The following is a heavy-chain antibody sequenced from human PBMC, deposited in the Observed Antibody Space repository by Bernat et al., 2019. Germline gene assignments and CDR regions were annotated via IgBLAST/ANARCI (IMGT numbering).Heavy chain of an antibody. CDR2: IYYSGST. J-gene: IGHJ2*01. CDR1: GGSISSYY. V-gene: IGHV4-59*01. D-gene: IGHD6-19*01. Sequence: QVQLQESGPGLVKPSETLSLTCTVSGGSISSYYWSWIRQPPGKGLEWIGYIYYSGSTNNNPSLKSRVTISVDTSKNQFSLKLSSVNAADTAVYYCARDQIAVAGTNWYFDLWGRGTLVTVSS. CDR3: ARDQIAVAGTNWYFDL.